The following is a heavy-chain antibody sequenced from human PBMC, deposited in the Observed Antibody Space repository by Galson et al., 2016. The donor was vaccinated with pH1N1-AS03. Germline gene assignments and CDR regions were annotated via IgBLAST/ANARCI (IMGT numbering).Heavy chain of an antibody. J-gene: IGHJ4*02. CDR2: IYPAVSDA. D-gene: IGHD3-10*01. CDR1: GYSFTNYW. CDR3: ARQRAVRAFDY. Sequence: QSGAEVKKPGESLKISCKGSGYSFTNYWIAWVRQLPGKGLEWMGIIYPAVSDARYSPSFQGQVTISADTSNSTAYMQWNSLKASDTAMYYCARQRAVRAFDYWGQGTPVTVSS. V-gene: IGHV5-51*01.